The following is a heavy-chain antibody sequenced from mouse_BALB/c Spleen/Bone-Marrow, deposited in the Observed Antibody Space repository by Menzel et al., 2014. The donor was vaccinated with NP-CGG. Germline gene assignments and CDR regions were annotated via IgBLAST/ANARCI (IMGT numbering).Heavy chain of an antibody. J-gene: IGHJ4*01. V-gene: IGHV1-54*01. CDR1: GYAFTNYL. CDR3: ARKLGPSYAMDY. D-gene: IGHD4-1*01. CDR2: INPGSGAT. Sequence: VQLQESGADLVRPGTSVKVSCKASGYAFTNYLIEWVKQGPGQGLEWIGVINPGSGATNYNEKFKGKATLTADKSSSTAYMQLSSLTSDDSAVYFCARKLGPSYAMDYWGQGTSVTVSS.